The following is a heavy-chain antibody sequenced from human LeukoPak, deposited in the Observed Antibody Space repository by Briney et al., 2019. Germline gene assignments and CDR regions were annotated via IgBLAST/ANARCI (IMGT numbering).Heavy chain of an antibody. CDR2: IYYSGST. V-gene: IGHV4-59*01. D-gene: IGHD2-2*01. J-gene: IGHJ6*03. Sequence: SETLSLTCTVSGGSISSYYWSWIRQPPGKGLEWIEYIYYSGSTNYNPSLKSRVTISVNTSKNQFSLKLSSVTAADTAVYYCARAPPPRYCSSTSCEGYYYYMDVWGKGTTVTVSS. CDR1: GGSISSYY. CDR3: ARAPPPRYCSSTSCEGYYYYMDV.